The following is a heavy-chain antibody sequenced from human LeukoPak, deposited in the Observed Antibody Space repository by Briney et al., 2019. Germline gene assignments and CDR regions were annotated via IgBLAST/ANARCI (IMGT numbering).Heavy chain of an antibody. D-gene: IGHD3-10*01. Sequence: GRSLRLFCAVCGYTFNNTWMSWVRQAPGKGLEWVGRIKCKTDGGTRDYAAPVKGRFTISRDESKNTLNLQMNSLKTEDTAVYYCTTVTSGSGTYHKCYFDYWGQGTLVTVSS. CDR1: GYTFNNTW. CDR2: IKCKTDGGTR. CDR3: TTVTSGSGTYHKCYFDY. J-gene: IGHJ4*02. V-gene: IGHV3-15*01.